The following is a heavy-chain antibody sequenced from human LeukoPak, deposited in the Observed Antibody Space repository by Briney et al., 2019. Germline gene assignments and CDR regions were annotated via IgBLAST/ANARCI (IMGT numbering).Heavy chain of an antibody. CDR1: GFTFSSYA. V-gene: IGHV3-30-3*01. Sequence: GRSLRLSCAASGFTFSSYAMHWVRQAPGKGLEWVAVISYDGSNKYYADSVKGRFTISRDNSKNTLYLQMNSLRAEDTAVYYCAREEVEAFGIWGQGTMVTVSS. CDR3: AREEVEAFGI. J-gene: IGHJ3*02. CDR2: ISYDGSNK.